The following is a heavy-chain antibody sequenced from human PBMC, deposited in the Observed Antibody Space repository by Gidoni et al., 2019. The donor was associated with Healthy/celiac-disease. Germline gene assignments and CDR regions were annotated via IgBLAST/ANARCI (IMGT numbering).Heavy chain of an antibody. CDR3: ARNYCSSTSCYYAGWFDP. Sequence: QVQLQQWGAGLLKPSEPLSLTCAVYGGSFSGYYWSWIRQPPGKGLEWIGEINHSGSTNYNPSLKSRVTISVDTSKNQFSLKLSSVTAADTAVYYCARNYCSSTSCYYAGWFDPWGQGTLVTVSS. CDR1: GGSFSGYY. J-gene: IGHJ5*02. V-gene: IGHV4-34*01. D-gene: IGHD2-2*01. CDR2: INHSGST.